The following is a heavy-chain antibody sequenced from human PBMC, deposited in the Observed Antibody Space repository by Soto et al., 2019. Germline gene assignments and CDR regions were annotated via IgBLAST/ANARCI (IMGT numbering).Heavy chain of an antibody. CDR3: ATNTRDTAMVEDAFDI. V-gene: IGHV4-59*01. CDR2: IYYSGRT. J-gene: IGHJ3*02. Sequence: SETLYLTCTVSGGSISSYYWSCIRQPPGKVLDWIGYIYYSGRTNYNPSPKSRVTISVDTSKNQFSLKLSSVTAADTAVYYCATNTRDTAMVEDAFDIWGQGTMVTVSS. CDR1: GGSISSYY. D-gene: IGHD5-18*01.